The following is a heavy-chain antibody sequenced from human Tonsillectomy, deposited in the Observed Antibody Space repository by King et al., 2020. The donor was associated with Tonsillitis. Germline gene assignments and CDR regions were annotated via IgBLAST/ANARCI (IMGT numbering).Heavy chain of an antibody. Sequence: QLVQSGGGLVQPGGSLRLSCAASGFTFSSYAMSWVRQAPGKGLEWVSVIYSGGSSTYYADSVKGRFTISRDHSKNTLYLQMNSLRAEDTALYYCAKQLGLFPAEFFQHWGQGTLVTVSS. V-gene: IGHV3-23*03. CDR3: AKQLGLFPAEFFQH. D-gene: IGHD3-16*01. J-gene: IGHJ1*01. CDR1: GFTFSSYA. CDR2: IYSGGSST.